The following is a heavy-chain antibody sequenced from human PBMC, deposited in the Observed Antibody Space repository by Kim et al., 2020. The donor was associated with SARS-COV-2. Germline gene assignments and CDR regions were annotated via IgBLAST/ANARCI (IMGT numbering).Heavy chain of an antibody. J-gene: IGHJ4*02. CDR3: ARGGLDILTGYPYDY. V-gene: IGHV1-69*01. Sequence: QKCQGRVTITADESTSTAYMELSSLRSEDTAVYYCARGGLDILTGYPYDYWGQGTLVTVSS. D-gene: IGHD3-9*01.